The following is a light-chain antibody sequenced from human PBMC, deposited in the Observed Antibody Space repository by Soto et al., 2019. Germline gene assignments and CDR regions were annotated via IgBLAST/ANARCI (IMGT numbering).Light chain of an antibody. CDR3: QQLHSYPST. CDR1: QGISSY. CDR2: AAS. V-gene: IGKV1-9*01. J-gene: IGKJ2*01. Sequence: EIQLTQSPSFLSASVGDRVTITCRATQGISSYLAWYQQKPGKAPKLLISAASTLQSGVPSRFSGSGSGTEFTLTISSLQPEDFATYYCQQLHSYPSTFGQGTKLEIK.